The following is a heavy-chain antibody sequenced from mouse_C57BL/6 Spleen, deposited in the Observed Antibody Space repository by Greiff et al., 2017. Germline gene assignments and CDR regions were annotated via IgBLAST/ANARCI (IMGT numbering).Heavy chain of an antibody. CDR3: ARENDGSPWFAY. V-gene: IGHV1-64*01. Sequence: QVQLQQPGAELVKPGASVKLSCKASGYTFTSYWMHWVKQRPGQGLEWIGMINPNSGSTNYNEKFKSKATLTVDKSSSTAYMQLSSLTSEDSAVYSGARENDGSPWFAYWGQGTLVTVSA. D-gene: IGHD2-3*01. CDR2: INPNSGST. J-gene: IGHJ3*01. CDR1: GYTFTSYW.